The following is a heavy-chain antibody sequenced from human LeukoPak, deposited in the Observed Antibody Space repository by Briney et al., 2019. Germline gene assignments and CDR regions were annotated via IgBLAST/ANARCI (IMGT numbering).Heavy chain of an antibody. CDR1: GFTFSSYS. J-gene: IGHJ6*03. V-gene: IGHV3-48*04. CDR3: ATSGRDYYYYYYRDV. Sequence: PGGSLRLSCAASGFTFSSYSMNWVRQAPGKGLEWVSYISSSGSTIYYADSVKGRFTISRDNAKNSLYLQMNSLRAEDTAVYYCATSGRDYYYYYYRDVWGKGTTVTVSS. D-gene: IGHD6-25*01. CDR2: ISSSGSTI.